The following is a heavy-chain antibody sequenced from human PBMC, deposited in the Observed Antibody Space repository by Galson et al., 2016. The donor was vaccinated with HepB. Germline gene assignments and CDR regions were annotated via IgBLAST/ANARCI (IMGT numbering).Heavy chain of an antibody. CDR2: IDWDDDK. J-gene: IGHJ4*02. CDR3: ARTRTYGAGSTTCFDY. V-gene: IGHV2-70*04. CDR1: GFSLTSSGMR. D-gene: IGHD1-26*01. Sequence: PALVKPTQTLTLTCTFSGFSLTSSGMRVSWIRQPPGKALEWLARIDWDDDKIYSPFLKTRLTISKDTAKNQVVLAMTNMDPVDTATYYCARTRTYGAGSTTCFDYWGQGTLVTVSS.